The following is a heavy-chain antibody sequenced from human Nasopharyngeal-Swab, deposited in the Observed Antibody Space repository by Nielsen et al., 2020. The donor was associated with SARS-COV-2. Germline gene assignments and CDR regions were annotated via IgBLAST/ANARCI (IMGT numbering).Heavy chain of an antibody. V-gene: IGHV2-70*11. Sequence: SGPTLVKPTQTLTLTCTFSGFSLITSGMCVSCIRQPPGKALEWLARIDWDDDKYYSTSLKTRLTISKDTSKNQVVLTMTNMDPVDTATYYCARIRVGASNNWFDPWGKGTLVTVSS. CDR2: IDWDDDK. CDR1: GFSLITSGMC. CDR3: ARIRVGASNNWFDP. J-gene: IGHJ5*02. D-gene: IGHD1-26*01.